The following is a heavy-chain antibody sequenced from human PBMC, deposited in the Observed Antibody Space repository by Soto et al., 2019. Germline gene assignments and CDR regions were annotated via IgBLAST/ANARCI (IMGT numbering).Heavy chain of an antibody. CDR3: ASSVAKYYYYGMDV. J-gene: IGHJ6*02. CDR2: IITIFGTA. V-gene: IGHV1-69*12. D-gene: IGHD5-12*01. CDR1: GGTFSSYA. Sequence: QVQLVQSGAEVKKPGSSVKVSCKASGGTFSSYAISWVRQAPGQGLEWMGGIITIFGTANYAQKFQGRVTITADEPTSTTYMELSSMRSEDTAMYYCASSVAKYYYYGMDVWGQGTTVTVSS.